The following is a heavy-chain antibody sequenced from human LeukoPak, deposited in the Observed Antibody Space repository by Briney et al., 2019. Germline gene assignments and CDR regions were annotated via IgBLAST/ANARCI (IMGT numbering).Heavy chain of an antibody. V-gene: IGHV3-7*01. CDR2: IKEDGSEK. CDR3: ARDRVTTGYYYSNYYMDV. CDR1: GFTFSSYW. D-gene: IGHD4-11*01. J-gene: IGHJ6*03. Sequence: GGSLRLSCAASGFTFSSYWISWVRQAPGKGLEWVANIKEDGSEKYYVDSVKGRFTISRDKAKNSLYLQMNSLRAEDTAVYYCARDRVTTGYYYSNYYMDVWGKGTTVTVSS.